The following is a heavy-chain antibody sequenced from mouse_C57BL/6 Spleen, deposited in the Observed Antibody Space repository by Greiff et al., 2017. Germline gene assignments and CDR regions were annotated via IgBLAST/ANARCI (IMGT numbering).Heavy chain of an antibody. CDR2: ILPGSGST. D-gene: IGHD2-2*01. CDR1: GYTFTGYW. J-gene: IGHJ2*01. V-gene: IGHV1-9*01. Sequence: VKLMESGAELMKPGASVKLSCKATGYTFTGYWIEWVKQRPGHGLEWIGEILPGSGSTNYNEKFKGKATFTADTSSNTAYMQLSSLTTEDSAIYYCARANYYGYDENYFDYWGQGTTLTVSS. CDR3: ARANYYGYDENYFDY.